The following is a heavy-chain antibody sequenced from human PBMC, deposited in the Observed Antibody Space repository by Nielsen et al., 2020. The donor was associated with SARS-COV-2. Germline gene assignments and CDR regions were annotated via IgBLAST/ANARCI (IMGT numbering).Heavy chain of an antibody. CDR3: ARGITMIPEGYAFDI. D-gene: IGHD3-22*01. CDR2: IYYSGRT. Sequence: SETLSLTCTVSGGSISSVDYYWSWIRQHPGKGLEWIGDIYYSGRTYYNPSLKSRVTISVDTSKNQFSLKLSSVTAADTAVYYCARGITMIPEGYAFDIWGQGTMVTVSS. V-gene: IGHV4-31*03. J-gene: IGHJ3*02. CDR1: GGSISSVDYY.